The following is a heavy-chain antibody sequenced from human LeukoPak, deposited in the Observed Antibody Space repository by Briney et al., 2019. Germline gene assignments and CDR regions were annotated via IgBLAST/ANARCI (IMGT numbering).Heavy chain of an antibody. D-gene: IGHD5-18*01. J-gene: IGHJ6*04. CDR3: ARDALTDTAMVYPDYYYGMDV. CDR1: GYTFTSYG. CDR2: ISAYNGNT. Sequence: ASMNVSCKASGYTFTSYGTSWVRHPPGQGLEWMGSISAYNGNTNYAQKLQGTVTMTTDTSTSTASIELRSLRSDDTAVYYCARDALTDTAMVYPDYYYGMDVWGKGTTVTVSS. V-gene: IGHV1-18*04.